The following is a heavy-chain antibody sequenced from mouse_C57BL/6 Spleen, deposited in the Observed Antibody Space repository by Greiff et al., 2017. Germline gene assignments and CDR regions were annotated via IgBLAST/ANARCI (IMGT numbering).Heavy chain of an antibody. D-gene: IGHD1-1*01. CDR2: IHPNSGST. V-gene: IGHV1-64*01. CDR1: GYTFTSYW. Sequence: VQLQQPGAELVKPGASVKLSCKASGYTFTSYWMHWVKQRPGQGLEWIGMIHPNSGSTNYNEKFKSKATLTVDKSSSTAYMQLSSLTSEDSAVYYCARSDGYYGSSYEYFDVWGTGTTVTVSS. CDR3: ARSDGYYGSSYEYFDV. J-gene: IGHJ1*03.